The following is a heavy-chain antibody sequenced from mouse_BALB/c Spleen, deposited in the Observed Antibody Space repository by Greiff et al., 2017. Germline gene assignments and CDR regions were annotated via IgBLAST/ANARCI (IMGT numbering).Heavy chain of an antibody. Sequence: VQLQQSGAELVRPGTSVKVSCKASGYAFTNYLIEWVKQRPGQGLEWIGVINPGSGGTNYNEKFKGKATLTADKSSSTAYMQLSSLTSDDSAVYFCAREGYGNYVDFAYWGQGTLVTVSA. CDR2: INPGSGGT. CDR1: GYAFTNYL. CDR3: AREGYGNYVDFAY. J-gene: IGHJ3*01. V-gene: IGHV1-54*03. D-gene: IGHD2-10*02.